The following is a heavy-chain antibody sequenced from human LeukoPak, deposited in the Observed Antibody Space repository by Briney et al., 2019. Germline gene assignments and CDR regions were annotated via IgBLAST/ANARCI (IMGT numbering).Heavy chain of an antibody. D-gene: IGHD2-2*01. J-gene: IGHJ4*02. CDR2: ISGSGGST. CDR1: GFTLSNYA. V-gene: IGHV3-23*01. Sequence: GGSLRLSCAASGFTLSNYAMSWVRQAPGKGLEWVSAISGSGGSTYYSDSVKGRFTISRDNSKNTLYLQMHSLRAEDTAVYYCSCYDDYWGQGTLVTVSS. CDR3: SCYDDY.